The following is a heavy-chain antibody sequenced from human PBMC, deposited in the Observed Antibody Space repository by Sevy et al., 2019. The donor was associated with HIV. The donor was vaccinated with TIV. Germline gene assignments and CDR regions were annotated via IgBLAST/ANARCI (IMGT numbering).Heavy chain of an antibody. CDR1: GFTFSNAW. D-gene: IGHD5-12*01. V-gene: IGHV3-15*01. CDR3: TTDLRFIGYDHKQPDYYYYGMDV. J-gene: IGHJ6*02. Sequence: GGSLRLSCAASGFTFSNAWMSWVRQAPGKGLEWVGRIKSKTDGGTTDYAAPVKGRFTISRDDSKNALYLQMNILKTEDTAVYYCTTDLRFIGYDHKQPDYYYYGMDVWGQGTTVTVSS. CDR2: IKSKTDGGTT.